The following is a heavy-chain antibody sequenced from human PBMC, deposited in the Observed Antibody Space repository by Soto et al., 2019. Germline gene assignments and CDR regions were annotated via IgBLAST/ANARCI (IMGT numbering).Heavy chain of an antibody. J-gene: IGHJ4*02. CDR2: ISYDGSNK. V-gene: IGHV3-30*18. Sequence: GGSLRLSCAASGFTFSSYGMHWVRQAPGKGLEWVAVISYDGSNKYYADSVKGRFTISRDNSKNTLYLQMNSLRAEDTAVYYCAKDLWQWLVQGLVYWGQGTLVTVSS. D-gene: IGHD6-19*01. CDR3: AKDLWQWLVQGLVY. CDR1: GFTFSSYG.